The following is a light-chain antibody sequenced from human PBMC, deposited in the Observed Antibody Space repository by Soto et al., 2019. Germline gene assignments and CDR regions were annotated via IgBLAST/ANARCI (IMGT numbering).Light chain of an antibody. V-gene: IGKV4-1*01. J-gene: IGKJ4*01. CDR2: WSS. Sequence: DIVMTQSPDSLAASLGERATINCKSSQRVLYDSTNKNYLAWYQLKPRQHPKLLISWSSTRESGVPDRFSGSGSGTDFTLTISSLQADEVAIYYCHQAYDTPLTFGGGTKGEIK. CDR1: QRVLYDSTNKNY. CDR3: HQAYDTPLT.